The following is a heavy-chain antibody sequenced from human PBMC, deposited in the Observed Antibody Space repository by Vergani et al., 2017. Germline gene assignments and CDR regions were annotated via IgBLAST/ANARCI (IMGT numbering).Heavy chain of an antibody. J-gene: IGHJ6*03. CDR3: ARVDTQVPATSHFYYMDV. D-gene: IGHD6-25*01. V-gene: IGHV4-39*07. CDR2: IYYSGTT. CDR1: GGSISSSGYY. Sequence: QLQLQESGPGLVKPSETLSLICIVSGGSISSSGYYWGWIRQPPGKGLEWIGSIYYSGTTYDNPSLRSRLTISVDTSQNQFSLKLRSVTAADTAVYYCARVDTQVPATSHFYYMDVWGKGTTVVVSS.